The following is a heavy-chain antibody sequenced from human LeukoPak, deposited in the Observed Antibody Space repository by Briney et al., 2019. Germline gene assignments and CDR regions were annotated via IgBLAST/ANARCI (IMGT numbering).Heavy chain of an antibody. CDR1: GDSVSSNSVT. CDR2: TYYRSTWYN. Sequence: SQTLSLTCAISGDSVSSNSVTWNWIRQSPSRGLESLGRTYYRSTWYNDYAVSVRGRITVNPDSSKNQFSLHLNSVTPEDTAVYYCARRLTQYDCFDRWGQGILVTVSS. J-gene: IGHJ5*02. CDR3: ARRLTQYDCFDR. D-gene: IGHD2-2*01. V-gene: IGHV6-1*01.